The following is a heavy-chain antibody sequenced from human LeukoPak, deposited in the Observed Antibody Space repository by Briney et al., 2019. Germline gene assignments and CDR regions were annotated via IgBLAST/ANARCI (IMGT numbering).Heavy chain of an antibody. V-gene: IGHV4-59*01. J-gene: IGHJ3*02. D-gene: IGHD4-23*01. CDR3: ARELGGNSLAFDI. Sequence: SETLSLTCTVSGGSISSYYWSWIRQPPGKGLEWIGYIYYSGSTNYNPSLKSRVTISVDTSKNQFSLKLSSVTAADTAVYYCARELGGNSLAFDIWGQGTMVTVS. CDR2: IYYSGST. CDR1: GGSISSYY.